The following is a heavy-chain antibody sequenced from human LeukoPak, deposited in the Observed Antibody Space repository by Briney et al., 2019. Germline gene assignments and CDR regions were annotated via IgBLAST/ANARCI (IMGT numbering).Heavy chain of an antibody. D-gene: IGHD3-10*01. J-gene: IGHJ4*02. V-gene: IGHV4-31*03. Sequence: SQTLSLTCTVSGGSISSGGYYWSWIRQHPGKGLEWIGYIYYSGSTYYNPSLKSRVTISVDTSKNQFSLKLGSVTAADTAVYYCASPYGSGSYYNVYWGQGTLVTVSS. CDR2: IYYSGST. CDR3: ASPYGSGSYYNVY. CDR1: GGSISSGGYY.